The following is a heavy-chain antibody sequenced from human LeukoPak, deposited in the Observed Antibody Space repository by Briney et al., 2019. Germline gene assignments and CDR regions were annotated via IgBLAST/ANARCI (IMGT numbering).Heavy chain of an antibody. CDR1: GGAISSYY. D-gene: IGHD3-10*01. J-gene: IGHJ4*02. CDR2: IYSSGST. Sequence: PSETQSLTCTVSGGAISSYYWSWIRQPPGKGLEWIANIYSSGSTNYSPSLRSRVTISVDTSKNQFSLKLTSVTAADTAVYYCARDLGFGELLPNYWGQGTLVTVSS. CDR3: ARDLGFGELLPNY. V-gene: IGHV4-59*01.